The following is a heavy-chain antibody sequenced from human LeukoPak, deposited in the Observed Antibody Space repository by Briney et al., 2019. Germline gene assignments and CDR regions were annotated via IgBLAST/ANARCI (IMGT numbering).Heavy chain of an antibody. CDR3: ARDYRYSYGVDR. D-gene: IGHD5-18*01. CDR2: ISYDGSNK. CDR1: GFTFSRYS. Sequence: GGSLRLSCAASGFTFSRYSMNWVRQAPGKGLEWVAVISYDGSNKYYADSVKGRFTISRDNAKNSLYLQMSSLRAEDTAVYYCARDYRYSYGVDRWGQGTLVTVSS. J-gene: IGHJ5*02. V-gene: IGHV3-30*03.